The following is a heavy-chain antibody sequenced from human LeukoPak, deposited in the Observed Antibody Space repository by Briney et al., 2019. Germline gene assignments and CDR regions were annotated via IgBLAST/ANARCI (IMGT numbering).Heavy chain of an antibody. J-gene: IGHJ6*03. V-gene: IGHV3-48*01. Sequence: PGGSLRLSCAASGFIFSSYSMNWVRQAPGKGLEWVSYISSSSSTMYYAASVKGRFSISRDNAQNSLYLQMNSLRAEDTAVYYCARTIGYYYYMDVWGKGTTVTVSS. CDR1: GFIFSSYS. D-gene: IGHD4/OR15-4a*01. CDR2: ISSSSSTM. CDR3: ARTIGYYYYMDV.